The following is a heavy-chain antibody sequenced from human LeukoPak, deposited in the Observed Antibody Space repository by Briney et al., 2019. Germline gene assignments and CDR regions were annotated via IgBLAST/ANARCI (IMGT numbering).Heavy chain of an antibody. Sequence: PGGSLRLSCAASGFTFSSYATSWVRQAPGKGLEWVSAISGSGGSTYYADSVKGPFTISRDNSKNTLYLQMNSLRAEDTAVYYCAKALRMDDLWAFDIWGQGTMVTVSS. CDR3: AKALRMDDLWAFDI. D-gene: IGHD3-3*01. CDR1: GFTFSSYA. CDR2: ISGSGGST. V-gene: IGHV3-23*01. J-gene: IGHJ3*02.